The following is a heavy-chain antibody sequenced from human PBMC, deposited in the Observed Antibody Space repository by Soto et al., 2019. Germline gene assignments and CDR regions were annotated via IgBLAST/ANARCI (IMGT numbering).Heavy chain of an antibody. Sequence: NPSETLSLTCTVSGGSISTYYWNWIRQSPGNGLEWIGYIFYSGNANYNPSLKSRVILSVDTSKNQFSLKLRSVTAADTAVYYCARAPRAVANPNWFDPWGQGTPVTVSS. CDR3: ARAPRAVANPNWFDP. CDR1: GGSISTYY. J-gene: IGHJ5*02. D-gene: IGHD6-19*01. CDR2: IFYSGNA. V-gene: IGHV4-59*01.